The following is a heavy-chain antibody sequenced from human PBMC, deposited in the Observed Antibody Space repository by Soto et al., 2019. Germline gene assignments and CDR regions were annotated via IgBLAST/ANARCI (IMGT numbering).Heavy chain of an antibody. Sequence: RLSCAASGFTFSSYSMNWVRQAPGKGLEWVSSISSSSSYIYYADSVKGRFTISRDNAKNSLYLQMNSLRAEDTAVYYCARDLIIVVGALQVGGQGTLVTVSS. CDR2: ISSSSSYI. CDR1: GFTFSSYS. J-gene: IGHJ4*02. D-gene: IGHD1-26*01. V-gene: IGHV3-21*01. CDR3: ARDLIIVVGALQV.